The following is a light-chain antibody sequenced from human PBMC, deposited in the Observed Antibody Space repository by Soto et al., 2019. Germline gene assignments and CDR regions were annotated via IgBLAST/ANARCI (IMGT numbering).Light chain of an antibody. Sequence: QSALTQPASVSGSPGQSITISCTGTSSDVGGYNYVSWYQQHPGKAPKLMIFEVSNRPSGVSNRFSGSKSGNTASLTISGLQAEDEADYYCSSYTCSSPLYVVGTGTKLTVL. V-gene: IGLV2-14*01. CDR1: SSDVGGYNY. CDR2: EVS. CDR3: SSYTCSSPLYV. J-gene: IGLJ1*01.